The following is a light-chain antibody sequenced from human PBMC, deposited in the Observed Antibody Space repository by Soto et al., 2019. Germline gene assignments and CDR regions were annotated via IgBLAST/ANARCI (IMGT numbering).Light chain of an antibody. CDR3: SSYAGSKNFV. J-gene: IGLJ2*01. V-gene: IGLV2-8*01. Sequence: QSALTQPPSASGSPGQSVTISCTGTSSDVGGYNFVSWYQQHSGKAPKLMIYEVSKRPSGVPDRFSGSKSGNAASLTVSGLQAEDEADYYCSSYAGSKNFVFGGGTKLTVL. CDR1: SSDVGGYNF. CDR2: EVS.